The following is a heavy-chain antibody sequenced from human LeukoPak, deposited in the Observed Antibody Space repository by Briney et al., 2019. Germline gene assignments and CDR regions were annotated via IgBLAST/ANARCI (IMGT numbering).Heavy chain of an antibody. Sequence: GGSLRLSCAASGFTFSSYAMSWVRQAPGKGLEWVSAISGSGGSTYYADSVKGRFTISRDNSKNTLHLQMNSLRAEDTAVYYCAKVTPYYDILTGPFDYWGQGTLVTVSS. CDR1: GFTFSSYA. V-gene: IGHV3-23*01. D-gene: IGHD3-9*01. CDR2: ISGSGGST. CDR3: AKVTPYYDILTGPFDY. J-gene: IGHJ4*02.